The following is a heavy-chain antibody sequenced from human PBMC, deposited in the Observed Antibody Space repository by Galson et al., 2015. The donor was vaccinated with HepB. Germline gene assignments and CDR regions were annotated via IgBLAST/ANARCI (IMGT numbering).Heavy chain of an antibody. J-gene: IGHJ5*01. Sequence: SVKVSCKASGGTFSSYGFTWVRQAPGQGLEWMGGIIPVFGRTNYAQKFQGRVTSSAAESTSTAYMELSNLRSDDTAVYYCARVGVSLGYYYANNEYFPPIFAAWGHETLVTASS. V-gene: IGHV1-69*13. D-gene: IGHD3-10*01. CDR3: ARVGVSLGYYYANNEYFPPIFAA. CDR1: GGTFSSYG. CDR2: IIPVFGRT.